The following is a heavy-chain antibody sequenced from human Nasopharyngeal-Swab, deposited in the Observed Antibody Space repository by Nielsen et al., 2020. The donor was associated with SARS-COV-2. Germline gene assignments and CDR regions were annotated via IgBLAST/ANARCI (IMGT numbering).Heavy chain of an antibody. Sequence: GESLKISCATSGFTFSPYTMTWVRQAPGKGLQWISYITSGNSVQYADSVRGRFTVSRDNAKNALYLQRNSMTAEDTAVYYCARERGGGYGDYWGQGTLVTVSS. D-gene: IGHD5-12*01. V-gene: IGHV3-48*04. CDR2: ITSGNSV. CDR1: GFTFSPYT. J-gene: IGHJ4*02. CDR3: ARERGGGYGDY.